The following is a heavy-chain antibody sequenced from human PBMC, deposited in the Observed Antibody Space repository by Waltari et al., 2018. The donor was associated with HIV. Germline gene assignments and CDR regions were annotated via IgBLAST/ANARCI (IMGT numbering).Heavy chain of an antibody. CDR2: ISAYNGNK. Sequence: QVQLVQSGAEVKKPGASVKVSCKASNYTFKSYGISWVRQAPGQGLEWVGWISAYNGNKNYARSMEGRVTMTTDTSTSTAYMELRSLRPDDTAVYYCARDSSNFGMDIWGQGTTVTVSS. J-gene: IGHJ6*02. V-gene: IGHV1-18*01. D-gene: IGHD2-15*01. CDR1: NYTFKSYG. CDR3: ARDSSNFGMDI.